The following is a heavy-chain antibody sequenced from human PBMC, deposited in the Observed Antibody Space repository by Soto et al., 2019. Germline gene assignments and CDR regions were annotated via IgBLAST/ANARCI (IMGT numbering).Heavy chain of an antibody. CDR2: IYSGGST. J-gene: IGHJ1*01. CDR3: ARDSDSSLEYFQH. CDR1: GFTVSSNY. Sequence: PGGSLRLSCAASGFTVSSNYMSWVRQAPGKGLEWVSVIYSGGSTYYADSVKGRFTISRDNSKNTLYLQMNSLRAEDTAVYYCARDSDSSLEYFQHCGQGTLVTVSS. D-gene: IGHD3-22*01. V-gene: IGHV3-53*01.